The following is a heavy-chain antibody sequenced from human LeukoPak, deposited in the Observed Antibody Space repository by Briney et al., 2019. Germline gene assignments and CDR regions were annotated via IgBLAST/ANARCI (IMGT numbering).Heavy chain of an antibody. CDR1: GYTVTSYY. J-gene: IGHJ4*01. CDR3: ARDNDKVVDH. D-gene: IGHD1-1*01. CDR2: ITAYNGNR. V-gene: IGHV1-18*04. Sequence: ASVTVSCKASGYTVTSYYMHWVRQAPGQGLEWMGWITAYNGNRLYAQRFQGRITLTTDTSTSTSYMELRSLEYDDTAIYYCARDNDKVVDHWGQGTLVTVSS.